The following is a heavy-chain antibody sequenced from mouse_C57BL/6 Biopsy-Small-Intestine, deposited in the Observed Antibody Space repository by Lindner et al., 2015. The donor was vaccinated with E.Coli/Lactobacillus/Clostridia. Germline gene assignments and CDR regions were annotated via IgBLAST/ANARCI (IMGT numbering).Heavy chain of an antibody. V-gene: IGHV14-2*01. CDR3: ARSFDYDGGLFAY. J-gene: IGHJ3*01. Sequence: VQLQESGAELVKPGASVKLPCTGSGFNIKDYYIHWVKQRTEQGLEWLGRIDPEDGESKYAPKFQGKATLTADTSSNTAYLQLSSLTSEDTAVYYCARSFDYDGGLFAYWGQGTLVTVSA. CDR2: IDPEDGES. D-gene: IGHD2-4*01. CDR1: GFNIKDYY.